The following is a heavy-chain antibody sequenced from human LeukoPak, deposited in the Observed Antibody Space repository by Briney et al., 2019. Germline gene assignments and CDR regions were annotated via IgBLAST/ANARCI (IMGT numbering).Heavy chain of an antibody. D-gene: IGHD6-19*01. CDR2: IYYSGST. Sequence: SETLSLTCTVSGGSLSSGSYYWGWVRQPPGKGMEWIGTIYYSGSTSYNPSLKSRVTISVDTSKNQFSLKLSSVTAADTAVYFCARQYSSGWQYFDCWGQGTLVTVSS. CDR1: GGSLSSGSYY. CDR3: ARQYSSGWQYFDC. V-gene: IGHV4-39*01. J-gene: IGHJ4*02.